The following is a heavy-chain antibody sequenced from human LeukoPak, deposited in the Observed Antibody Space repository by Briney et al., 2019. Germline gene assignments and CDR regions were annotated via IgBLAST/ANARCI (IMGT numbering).Heavy chain of an antibody. D-gene: IGHD7-27*01. CDR1: GYTFTSYG. Sequence: GASVKVSCKASGYTFTSYGISWVRQAPGQGLEWMGWISAYNGNTNYAQKLQGRVTMTTDTSTSTAYMELRSLRSDDTAVYYCARDRRLGTLKEDAFDIWGQGTMVTVSS. CDR2: ISAYNGNT. V-gene: IGHV1-18*01. J-gene: IGHJ3*02. CDR3: ARDRRLGTLKEDAFDI.